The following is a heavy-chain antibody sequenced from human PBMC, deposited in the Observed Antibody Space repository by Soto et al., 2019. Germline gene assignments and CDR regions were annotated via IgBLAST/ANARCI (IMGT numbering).Heavy chain of an antibody. CDR2: ISYDGSNK. V-gene: IGHV3-30*18. D-gene: IGHD5-12*01. CDR3: AQDRTAILAEVSWLES. J-gene: IGHJ5*02. Sequence: QVLLVESGGGVVQPGGSLTLSCVGSGFTFNSHGMHWVRHAPGKGLEWVAVISYDGSNKYYEESVKGRFTISRDNSRNTVYLQLNSLRAEDTALYYGAQDRTAILAEVSWLESWGQGTLVTVSA. CDR1: GFTFNSHG.